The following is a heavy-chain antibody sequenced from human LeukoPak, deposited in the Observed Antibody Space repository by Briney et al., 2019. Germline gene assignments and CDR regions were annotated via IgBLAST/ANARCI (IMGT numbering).Heavy chain of an antibody. Sequence: SSETLSLTCTVSGGSFSSYYWSWIRQPPGKGLEWIGYISYSGSTNYNPSLKSRATISVDTSKNQFSLNLSSVTAADTAVYYCARAPVGSGNDYYFDYWGQGTLVTVSS. V-gene: IGHV4-59*12. D-gene: IGHD3-10*01. CDR3: ARAPVGSGNDYYFDY. CDR2: ISYSGST. J-gene: IGHJ4*02. CDR1: GGSFSSYY.